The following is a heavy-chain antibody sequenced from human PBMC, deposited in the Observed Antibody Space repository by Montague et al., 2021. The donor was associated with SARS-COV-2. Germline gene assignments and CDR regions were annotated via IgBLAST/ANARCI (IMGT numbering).Heavy chain of an antibody. J-gene: IGHJ4*02. Sequence: SETLSLTCTVSGXSISSSSYYWSWIRQPPGKGLEWIGYIDYSGSTNYNPSLKSRVTISVDTSKNQFSLKLSSVTAADTAVYYCARQSGRLWGIAVAGAFDYWGQGTLVTVSS. D-gene: IGHD6-19*01. CDR1: GXSISSSSYY. CDR2: IDYSGST. CDR3: ARQSGRLWGIAVAGAFDY. V-gene: IGHV4-61*05.